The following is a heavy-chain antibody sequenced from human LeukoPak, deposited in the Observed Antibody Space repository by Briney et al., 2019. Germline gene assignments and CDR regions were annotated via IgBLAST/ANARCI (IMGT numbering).Heavy chain of an antibody. CDR2: IYPSDSDT. D-gene: IGHD2/OR15-2a*01. V-gene: IGHV5-51*01. CDR1: GYSFTSYW. Sequence: GESLQISCKGSGYSFTSYWIGWVRQLPGKGLEWMGIIYPSDSDTRYSPSFQGQVSISADKSINTAYLQWNSLGASDSAMYYCARLVNYGLDVWGQGTTVTVSS. J-gene: IGHJ6*02. CDR3: ARLVNYGLDV.